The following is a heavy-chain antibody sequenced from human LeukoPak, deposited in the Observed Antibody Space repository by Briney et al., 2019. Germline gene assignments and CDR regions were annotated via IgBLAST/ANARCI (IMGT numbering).Heavy chain of an antibody. V-gene: IGHV3-74*01. CDR1: GFTFSNYW. Sequence: GGCLRLSSATSGFTFSNYWMHWVRQVPGKGLVWVSRIKGDGSSTRNADSVKGRFTISRDNSKNTLYLQMNSLRAEDTAAYYCARNGFTSGWYRWFDYWGQGTVVTVSS. J-gene: IGHJ4*02. D-gene: IGHD6-19*01. CDR3: ARNGFTSGWYRWFDY. CDR2: IKGDGSST.